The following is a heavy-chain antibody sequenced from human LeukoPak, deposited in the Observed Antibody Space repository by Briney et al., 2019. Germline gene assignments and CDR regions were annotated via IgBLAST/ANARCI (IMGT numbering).Heavy chain of an antibody. CDR3: ARDPLGDFWSGYYTYNWFDP. CDR2: ISHDGSNK. CDR1: GFTFSSYA. Sequence: GGSLRLSCAASGFTFSSYAMHWVRQAPGKGLEWVAVISHDGSNKYYADSVKGRFTISRDNSKNTLYLQMNSLRAEDTAVYYCARDPLGDFWSGYYTYNWFDPWGQGTLVTVSS. V-gene: IGHV3-30-3*01. D-gene: IGHD3-3*01. J-gene: IGHJ5*02.